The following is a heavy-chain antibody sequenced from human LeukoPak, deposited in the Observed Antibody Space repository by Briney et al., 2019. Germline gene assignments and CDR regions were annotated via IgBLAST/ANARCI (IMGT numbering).Heavy chain of an antibody. CDR1: GFSFSSYW. D-gene: IGHD3-9*01. CDR2: INNDGGSA. V-gene: IGHV3-74*01. J-gene: IGHJ4*02. CDR3: ARASYDISDY. Sequence: GGSLRLSCAASGFSFSSYWMHWVRQAPGKGLVWVSRINNDGGSATYADSVKGRFTISRDNAKSTLYLQINSLRAEDTAVYYCARASYDISDYWGQGTLVTVSS.